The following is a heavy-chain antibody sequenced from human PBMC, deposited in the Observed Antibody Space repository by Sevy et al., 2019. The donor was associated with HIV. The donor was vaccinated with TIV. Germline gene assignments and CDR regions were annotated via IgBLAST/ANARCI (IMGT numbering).Heavy chain of an antibody. V-gene: IGHV4-61*01. J-gene: IGHJ4*02. CDR1: GVSVTSDTYY. CDR2: VYHTGST. Sequence: SETLSLTCAVSGVSVTSDTYYWSWIRQPPGKGLEWIGYVYHTGSTNYSLSFKSRVTISIDTSKNQFSLRLFSVAAADTAMYYCAREPYFFDKSGYFWDYWGQGILVTVSS. D-gene: IGHD3-22*01. CDR3: AREPYFFDKSGYFWDY.